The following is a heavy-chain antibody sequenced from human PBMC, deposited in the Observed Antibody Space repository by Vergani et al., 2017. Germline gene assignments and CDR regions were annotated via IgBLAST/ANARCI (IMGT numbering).Heavy chain of an antibody. Sequence: QVQLQESGPGLVKPSETLSLTCSVSGDSISLYYWSWIRQPAGKGLEWIGRIYASGSTNYNPSLKSRVTMSVDMSKNQFSLRLNSLTAADTAVYYCARRSGIVYDIFSGTQYFFDFWGQGTLVTVSS. CDR2: IYASGST. CDR1: GDSISLYY. CDR3: ARRSGIVYDIFSGTQYFFDF. V-gene: IGHV4-4*07. D-gene: IGHD3-9*01. J-gene: IGHJ4*02.